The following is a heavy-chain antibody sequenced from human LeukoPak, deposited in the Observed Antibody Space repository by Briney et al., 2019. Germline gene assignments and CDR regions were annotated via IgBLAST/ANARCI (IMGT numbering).Heavy chain of an antibody. D-gene: IGHD4-23*01. J-gene: IGHJ4*02. V-gene: IGHV3-23*01. CDR2: ISGSGGTT. Sequence: GGSLRVSCAASGFTFSNYAMSWVRQAPGKGLEWVSVISGSGGTTYSADSVKGRFTISRDNSKNTLYLQMNSLRAEDTAAYYCARERGSSGGNTNGYFDYWGQGALVTVSS. CDR1: GFTFSNYA. CDR3: ARERGSSGGNTNGYFDY.